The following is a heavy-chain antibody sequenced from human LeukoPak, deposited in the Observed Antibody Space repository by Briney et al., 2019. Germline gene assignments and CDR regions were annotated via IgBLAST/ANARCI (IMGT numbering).Heavy chain of an antibody. CDR3: ARDSSIAAAGTRWFDP. CDR1: GGSISSYY. CDR2: IYYSGST. J-gene: IGHJ5*02. Sequence: PSETLSLTCTVSGGSISSYYWSWIRQPPGKGLEWIGSIYYSGSTYYNPSLKSRVTISVDTSKNLFSLKLSSVTAADTAVYYCARDSSIAAAGTRWFDPWGQGTLVTVSS. V-gene: IGHV4-39*07. D-gene: IGHD6-13*01.